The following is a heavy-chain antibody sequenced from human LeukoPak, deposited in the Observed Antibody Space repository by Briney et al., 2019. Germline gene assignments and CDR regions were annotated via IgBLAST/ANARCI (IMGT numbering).Heavy chain of an antibody. CDR3: ARTTVTYNWFDP. Sequence: SETLSLTCAVSGYSISSAYYWGWIRQPPGKGLEWIGSIYHTGTTFYNPSLRSRVTISVDTSKNQFSLKLSSVTAADTAMYYCARTTVTYNWFDPWGQGTLVTVSS. D-gene: IGHD4-11*01. J-gene: IGHJ5*02. CDR2: IYHTGTT. CDR1: GYSISSAYY. V-gene: IGHV4-38-2*01.